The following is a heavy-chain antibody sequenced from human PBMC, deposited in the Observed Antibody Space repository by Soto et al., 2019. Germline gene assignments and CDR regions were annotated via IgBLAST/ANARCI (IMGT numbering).Heavy chain of an antibody. CDR1: GFTFNIYG. CDR2: ISYDVSNQ. Sequence: PXVSLSLSCAASGFTFNIYGRHWVRQAPDKGLEWVALISYDVSNQYYADSVKGRFTVSRDNSKNTLFLQMNSLRADDTAVYYCAKDQASGQGSFDSWGQGTLVTVSS. V-gene: IGHV3-30*18. J-gene: IGHJ4*02. CDR3: AKDQASGQGSFDS.